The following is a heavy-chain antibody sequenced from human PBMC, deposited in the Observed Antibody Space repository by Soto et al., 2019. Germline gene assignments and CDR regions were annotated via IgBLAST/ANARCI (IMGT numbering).Heavy chain of an antibody. J-gene: IGHJ3*02. CDR3: ARHPGDTGAFDI. CDR1: GGSISSTSYY. CDR2: IYSSGST. Sequence: QLQLQESGPGLVKPSETLSLACTVSGGSISSTSYYWGWIRQPPGKGLEWIGNIYSSGSTYYNPSLKSRVTVSVDTSKNQFSLKRSSVTAADTAVYYCARHPGDTGAFDIWGQGTMVTVSS. D-gene: IGHD2-21*02. V-gene: IGHV4-39*01.